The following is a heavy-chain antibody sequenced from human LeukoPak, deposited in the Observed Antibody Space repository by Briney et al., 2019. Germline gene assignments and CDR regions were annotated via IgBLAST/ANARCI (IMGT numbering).Heavy chain of an antibody. CDR2: ISYDGSNK. J-gene: IGHJ6*02. D-gene: IGHD2-2*01. CDR3: AKVLCSSTSCSHYYYYYGMDV. Sequence: GGSLRLSCAASGFTFSSYGMHWVRQAPGKGLEWVAVISYDGSNKYYADSVKGRFTISRDNSKNTLYLQMNSLRAEDTAVYYCAKVLCSSTSCSHYYYYYGMDVWGQGTTVTVSS. V-gene: IGHV3-30*18. CDR1: GFTFSSYG.